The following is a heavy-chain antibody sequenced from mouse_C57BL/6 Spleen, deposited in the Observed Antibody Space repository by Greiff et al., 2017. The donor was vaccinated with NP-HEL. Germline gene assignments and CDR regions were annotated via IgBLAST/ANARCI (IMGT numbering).Heavy chain of an antibody. CDR2: IYPRSGNT. CDR3: ARSATTVVASLYYYAMDY. V-gene: IGHV1-81*01. J-gene: IGHJ4*01. Sequence: VQLQQSGAELARPGASVKLSCKASGYTFTSYGISWVKQRTGQGLEWIGEIYPRSGNTYYNEKFKGKATLTADKSSSTAYMELRSLTSEDSAVYFGARSATTVVASLYYYAMDYWGQGTSVTVSS. CDR1: GYTFTSYG. D-gene: IGHD1-1*01.